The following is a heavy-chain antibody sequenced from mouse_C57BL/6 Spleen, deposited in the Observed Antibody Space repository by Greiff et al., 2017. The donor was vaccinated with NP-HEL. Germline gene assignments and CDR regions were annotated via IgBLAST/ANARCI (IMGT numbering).Heavy chain of an antibody. J-gene: IGHJ1*03. V-gene: IGHV1-54*01. D-gene: IGHD1-1*01. CDR1: GYAFTNYL. CDR2: INPGSGGT. Sequence: VQLVESGAELVRPGTSVKVSCKASGYAFTNYLIEWVKQRPGQGLEWIGVINPGSGGTNYNEKFKGKATLTADKSSSTAYMQLSSLTSEDSAVYFCARSPTVVATAHWYFDVWGTGTTVTVSS. CDR3: ARSPTVVATAHWYFDV.